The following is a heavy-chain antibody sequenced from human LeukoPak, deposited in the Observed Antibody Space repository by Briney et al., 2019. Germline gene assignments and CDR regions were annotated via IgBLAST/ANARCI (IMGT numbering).Heavy chain of an antibody. CDR1: GGSISSYY. Sequence: SETLSLTCTVSGGSISSYYWTWIRQPPGRGLEWIGYIYYSGSTNYNPSLKSRVTIPVDTSKNQFSLKLTSVTAADTAVYYCARPQYGDYYYGMDVWGQGTTVTVSS. J-gene: IGHJ6*02. CDR2: IYYSGST. V-gene: IGHV4-59*01. CDR3: ARPQYGDYYYGMDV. D-gene: IGHD4-17*01.